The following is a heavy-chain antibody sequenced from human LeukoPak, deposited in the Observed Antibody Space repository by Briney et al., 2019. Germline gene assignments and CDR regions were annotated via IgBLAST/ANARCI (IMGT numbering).Heavy chain of an antibody. CDR1: GGSISSGGYS. Sequence: SQTLSLTCAVSGGSISSGGYSWSWIRQPPGKGLEWIGYIYHSGSTYYNPSLKSRVTISVDRSKNQFSPKLSSVTAADTAVYYCARVSEGSHLPWGQGTLVTVSS. CDR3: ARVSEGSHLP. CDR2: IYHSGST. J-gene: IGHJ5*02. D-gene: IGHD3-10*01. V-gene: IGHV4-30-2*01.